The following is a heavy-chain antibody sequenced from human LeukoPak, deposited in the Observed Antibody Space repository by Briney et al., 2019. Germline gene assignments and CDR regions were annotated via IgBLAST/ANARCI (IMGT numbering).Heavy chain of an antibody. D-gene: IGHD1-1*01. CDR3: ARLSTSDTDGNYFDF. CDR1: SDSITRNTYY. CDR2: INYSGRT. J-gene: IGHJ4*02. V-gene: IGHV4-39*01. Sequence: SETLSLTCAVSSDSITRNTYYWVWVRQPPGKGLEWIGSINYSGRTFYSSSLKSRATISVDTFRNQFSLKVTSVTAADTAVYSCARLSTSDTDGNYFDFWGQGTLVTVSA.